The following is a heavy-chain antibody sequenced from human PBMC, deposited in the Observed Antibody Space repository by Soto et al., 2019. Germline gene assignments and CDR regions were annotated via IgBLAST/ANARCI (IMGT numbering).Heavy chain of an antibody. CDR1: GFTFSSYG. Sequence: QVQLVESGGGVVQPGRSLRLSCAASGFTFSSYGMHWVRQAPGKGLEWVAVLWYDGSNKYYADSVKGRFTISRDNSKNTLYLQMNSLRAEDTAVYYCARYGSGSYYRYYYGMDVWGQGTTVTVSS. D-gene: IGHD3-10*01. CDR2: LWYDGSNK. CDR3: ARYGSGSYYRYYYGMDV. V-gene: IGHV3-33*01. J-gene: IGHJ6*02.